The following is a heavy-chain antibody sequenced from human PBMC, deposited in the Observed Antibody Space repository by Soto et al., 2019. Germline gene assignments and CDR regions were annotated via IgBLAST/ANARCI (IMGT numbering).Heavy chain of an antibody. J-gene: IGHJ3*02. Sequence: QVQLVQSGAEVKKPGASVKVSCKASGYTFTSYGISWVRQAPGQGLEWMGWISAYNGNTNYAQKLQGRVTMTTDTSTSTADMELRSLRSDDKAVYYCARGVGGWYKSDAFDIWGQGTMVTVSS. CDR3: ARGVGGWYKSDAFDI. D-gene: IGHD6-19*01. V-gene: IGHV1-18*01. CDR1: GYTFTSYG. CDR2: ISAYNGNT.